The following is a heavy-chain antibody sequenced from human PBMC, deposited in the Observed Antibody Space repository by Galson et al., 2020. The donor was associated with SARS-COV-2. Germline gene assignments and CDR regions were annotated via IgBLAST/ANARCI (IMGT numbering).Heavy chain of an antibody. V-gene: IGHV1-18*04. D-gene: IGHD5-18*01. CDR3: ARDLYSYGFPVDNWFDP. CDR1: GYTFTSYR. J-gene: IGHJ5*02. CDR2: ISDYNGNT. Sequence: APAKVPCMASGYTFTSYRISWARPATGQGLEGMGWISDYNGNTNHAQKLQGSVTMTTDTSPSTAYMELRSLGSDDTAVYYCARDLYSYGFPVDNWFDPWGQGTLVTVSS.